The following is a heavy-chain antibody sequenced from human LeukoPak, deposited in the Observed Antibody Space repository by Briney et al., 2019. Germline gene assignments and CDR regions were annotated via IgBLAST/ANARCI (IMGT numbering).Heavy chain of an antibody. CDR2: ISYDGSNK. CDR3: ARDFTPLIQFWPRSLDYNYGMDV. J-gene: IGHJ6*02. CDR1: GFTFSSYA. V-gene: IGHV3-30-3*01. Sequence: GGSLRLSCAASGFTFSSYAMHWVRQAPGKGLEWVAVISYDGSNKYYADSVKGRFTISRDNSKNTLYLQMNSLRAEDTAVYYCARDFTPLIQFWPRSLDYNYGMDVWGQGTTVTVSS. D-gene: IGHD5-24*01.